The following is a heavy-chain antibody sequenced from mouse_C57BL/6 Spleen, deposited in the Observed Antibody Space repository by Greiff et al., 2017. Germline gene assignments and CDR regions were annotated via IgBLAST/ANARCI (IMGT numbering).Heavy chain of an antibody. CDR2: ISSGSSTI. J-gene: IGHJ2*01. CDR3: ARAPGYFDY. Sequence: DVKVEESGGGLVKPGGSLKLSCAASGFTFSDYGMHWVRQAPEKGLEWVAYISSGSSTIYYADTVKGRFTISRDNAKNTLFLQMTSLRSEDTAMYYCARAPGYFDYWGQGTTLTVSS. CDR1: GFTFSDYG. V-gene: IGHV5-17*01.